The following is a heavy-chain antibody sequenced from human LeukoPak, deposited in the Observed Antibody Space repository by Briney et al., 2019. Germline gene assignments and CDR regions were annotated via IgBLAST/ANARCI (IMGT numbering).Heavy chain of an antibody. J-gene: IGHJ4*02. CDR3: ARRIRTVYFDY. CDR1: GGSFSGYY. V-gene: IGHV4-34*01. D-gene: IGHD1-1*01. CDR2: INHSGST. Sequence: SETLSLTCAVYGGSFSGYYWSWIRQPPGKGLEWIGEINHSGSTNYNPSLKSRVTISVDTSKNQFSLKLSSVTAADTAVYYCARRIRTVYFDYWGQGTLVTVSS.